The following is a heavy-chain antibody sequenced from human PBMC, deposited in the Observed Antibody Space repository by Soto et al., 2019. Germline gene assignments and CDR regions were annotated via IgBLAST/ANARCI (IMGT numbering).Heavy chain of an antibody. CDR1: GGSFSGYY. D-gene: IGHD5-18*01. V-gene: IGHV4-34*01. CDR3: ASREVDTPMVNYY. Sequence: PSETLSLPCAVYGGSFSGYYWSWIRQPPGKGLEWIGEINHSGSTNYNPSLKSRVTLSVDTSKNQFSLKLRSVTAADTAVYYCASREVDTPMVNYYWGQGTRVTVSS. J-gene: IGHJ4*02. CDR2: INHSGST.